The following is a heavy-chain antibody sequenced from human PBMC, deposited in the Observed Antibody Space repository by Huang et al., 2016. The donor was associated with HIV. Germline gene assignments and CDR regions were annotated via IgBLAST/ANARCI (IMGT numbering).Heavy chain of an antibody. J-gene: IGHJ4*02. CDR2: MNSEGSST. D-gene: IGHD3-22*01. CDR1: GFSISSYW. V-gene: IGHV3-74*01. CDR3: ARDPRIQSWLNFFDY. Sequence: EVQLVESGGGLVQPGGSLRLSCAASGFSISSYWMHWVRQAPGKGVVGVSRMNSEGSSTSYADSGKGRFTISRDNAKNTLYLQMNSLRAEDTAVYYCARDPRIQSWLNFFDYWGQGTLVSVSS.